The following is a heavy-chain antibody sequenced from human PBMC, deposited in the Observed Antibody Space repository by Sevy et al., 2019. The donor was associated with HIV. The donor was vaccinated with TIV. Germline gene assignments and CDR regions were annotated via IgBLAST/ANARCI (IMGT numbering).Heavy chain of an antibody. D-gene: IGHD6-13*01. Sequence: SETLSLTCTVSGGSVSSGSYYWSWIRQPPGKGLEWIGYIYYSGSTNYNPSLKSRVTISVDTSKNQFSLKLGSVTPADTAVYYCARVPGRGSWNYGMDVWGQGTTVTVSS. V-gene: IGHV4-61*01. CDR3: ARVPGRGSWNYGMDV. CDR1: GGSVSSGSYY. CDR2: IYYSGST. J-gene: IGHJ6*02.